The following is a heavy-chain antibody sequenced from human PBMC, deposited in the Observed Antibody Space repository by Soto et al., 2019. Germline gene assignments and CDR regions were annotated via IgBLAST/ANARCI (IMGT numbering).Heavy chain of an antibody. CDR2: IKQDGSEK. Sequence: EVQLVESGGGLVQPGGSLRLSCAASGFTFSSYWMSWVRQAPGKGLEWVANIKQDGSEKYYVDSVKGRFTISRDNAKNSLYLQMNSLRAEDTAVYYCARGRSARPTYYYYYMDIWGKGTTVTVSS. D-gene: IGHD6-6*01. CDR1: GFTFSSYW. CDR3: ARGRSARPTYYYYYMDI. V-gene: IGHV3-7*01. J-gene: IGHJ6*03.